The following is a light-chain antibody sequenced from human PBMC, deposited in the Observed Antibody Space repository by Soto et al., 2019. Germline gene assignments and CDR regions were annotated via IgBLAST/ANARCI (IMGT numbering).Light chain of an antibody. CDR3: QEYGSSPKRN. CDR2: GAA. J-gene: IGKJ4*01. V-gene: IGKV3-20*01. CDR1: QSVSSSY. Sequence: EIVLTQSPGTLSLSPGERATLSCRASQSVSSSYLAWYQQKPGQAPRLLIYGAASRATGIPDRFSGSGSGTDFTLTISRLEPEDFAVYYCQEYGSSPKRNFGGGTKVDIK.